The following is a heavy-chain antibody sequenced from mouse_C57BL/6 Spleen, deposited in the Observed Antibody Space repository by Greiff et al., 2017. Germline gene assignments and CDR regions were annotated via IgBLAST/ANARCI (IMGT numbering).Heavy chain of an antibody. CDR2: IYPSDSET. CDR3: ARRPGSSYFDY. D-gene: IGHD1-1*01. Sequence: QVQLQQPGAELVRPGSSVKLSCKASGYTFTSYWMDWVKQRPGQGLEWIGNIYPSDSETHYNQKFKDKATLTVDKSSSTAYMQLSSLTSEDSAVYYCARRPGSSYFDYWGQGTTLTVSS. J-gene: IGHJ2*01. V-gene: IGHV1-61*01. CDR1: GYTFTSYW.